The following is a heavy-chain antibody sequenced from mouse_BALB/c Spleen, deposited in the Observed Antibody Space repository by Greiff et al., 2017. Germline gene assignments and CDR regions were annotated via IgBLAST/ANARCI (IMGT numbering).Heavy chain of an antibody. CDR1: GFNIKDTY. V-gene: IGHV14-3*02. CDR2: IDPANGNT. CDR3: ASGGTAHFDY. Sequence: EVKLQESGAELVKPGASVKLSCTASGFNIKDTYMHWVKQRPEQGLEWIGRIDPANGNTKYDPKFQGKATITADTSSNTAYLQLSSLTSEDTAVYYCASGGTAHFDYWGQGTTLTVSS. J-gene: IGHJ2*01. D-gene: IGHD1-2*01.